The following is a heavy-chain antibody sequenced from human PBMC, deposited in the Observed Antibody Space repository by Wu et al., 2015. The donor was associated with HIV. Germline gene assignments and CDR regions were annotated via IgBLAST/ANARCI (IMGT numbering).Heavy chain of an antibody. V-gene: IGHV1-46*01. Sequence: QVQLVQSGAEVKKPGASVKVSCKASGYTFTGYYMHWVRQAPGQGLEWMGIINPSGGSTSYAQKFQGRVTMTRDTSTSTVYMELSSLRSEDTAVYYCARDRITMVRGVPNDAFDIWGQGTMVTVSS. CDR3: ARDRITMVRGVPNDAFDI. CDR2: INPSGGST. J-gene: IGHJ3*02. CDR1: GYTFTGYY. D-gene: IGHD3-10*01.